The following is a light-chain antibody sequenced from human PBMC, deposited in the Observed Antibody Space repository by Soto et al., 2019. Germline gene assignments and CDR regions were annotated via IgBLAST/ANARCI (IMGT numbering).Light chain of an antibody. V-gene: IGKV1-27*01. Sequence: DIQMTQSPSSLSASVGDRVTITCRASQDIINYLAWYQQKPGTVPKLLIYRASTLQSGVPSRFSGSGSGTDFTLTISGLQPEDVATYYCQRYNSVPITFGRGTRLEI. CDR2: RAS. J-gene: IGKJ5*01. CDR1: QDIINY. CDR3: QRYNSVPIT.